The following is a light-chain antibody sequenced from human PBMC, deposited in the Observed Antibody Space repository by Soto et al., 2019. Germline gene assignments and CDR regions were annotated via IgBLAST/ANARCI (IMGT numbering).Light chain of an antibody. Sequence: VLSQTPLSLSVTPGQPASISCRSNQSLLHXXXKDHLYWFLQKPGQSPQLLIYEVSNRFSGVTERFSGSGSGTDFTLKISRLEAEDVGVYYCMQSTYLPLTFGGGTKVEIK. CDR3: MQSTYLPLT. V-gene: IGKV2D-29*02. CDR2: EVS. CDR1: QSLLHXXXKDH. J-gene: IGKJ4*01.